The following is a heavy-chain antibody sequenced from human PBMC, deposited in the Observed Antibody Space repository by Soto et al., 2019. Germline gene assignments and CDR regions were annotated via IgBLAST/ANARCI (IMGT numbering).Heavy chain of an antibody. CDR2: FDPEDGET. D-gene: IGHD6-19*01. CDR1: GYTLTELS. CDR3: ATSYSSGFNRFDP. Sequence: VASVKVSCKVSGYTLTELSMHWVRQAPGKGLEWMGGFDPEDGETIYAQKFQGRVTMTEDTSTDTAYMELSSLRSEDTAVYYCATSYSSGFNRFDPWGQGTLVTVSS. V-gene: IGHV1-24*01. J-gene: IGHJ5*02.